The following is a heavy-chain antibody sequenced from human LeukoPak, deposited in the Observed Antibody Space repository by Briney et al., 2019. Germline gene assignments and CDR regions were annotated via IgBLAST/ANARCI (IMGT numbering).Heavy chain of an antibody. Sequence: GASVKVSCKASGYTFTSYGISWVRQAPGQGLEWMGWISAYSGNTDYAEKLQGRVTMTTDTSTSTAYMELRSLRSDDTAVYYCARSRPITMVRGVTPYYMDVWGKGTTVTVSS. D-gene: IGHD3-10*01. CDR1: GYTFTSYG. CDR3: ARSRPITMVRGVTPYYMDV. V-gene: IGHV1-18*01. J-gene: IGHJ6*03. CDR2: ISAYSGNT.